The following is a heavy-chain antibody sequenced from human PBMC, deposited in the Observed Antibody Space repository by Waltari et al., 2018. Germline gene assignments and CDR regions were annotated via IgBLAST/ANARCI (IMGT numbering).Heavy chain of an antibody. CDR2: IKHRGST. D-gene: IGHD1-1*01. Sequence: QVQLQESGPGLVKPSGTLSLTCAVSGGSNSSSNWWSWIRQPPGTGLEWIGEIKHRGSTNYTPSLKSRVTISVDKSKNQFSLKLSSVTAADTAVYYCARDGPSGEMATTNSGPFDPWGQGTLVTVSS. CDR1: GGSNSSSNW. J-gene: IGHJ5*02. CDR3: ARDGPSGEMATTNSGPFDP. V-gene: IGHV4-4*02.